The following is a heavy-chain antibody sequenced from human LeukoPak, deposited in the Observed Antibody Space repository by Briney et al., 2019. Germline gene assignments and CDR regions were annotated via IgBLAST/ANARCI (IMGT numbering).Heavy chain of an antibody. CDR3: ARPTAAGTDFLDY. D-gene: IGHD6-13*01. CDR1: GYTFTGYY. J-gene: IGHJ4*02. V-gene: IGHV1-2*02. CDR2: INPNSCGT. Sequence: ASVNVSCKASGYTFTGYYMHWVRQAPGQGLEWMGWINPNSCGTNYAQKFQGRVTMTRDTSISTAYMELSRLRSDDTAVYYCARPTAAGTDFLDYWGQGTLVTVSS.